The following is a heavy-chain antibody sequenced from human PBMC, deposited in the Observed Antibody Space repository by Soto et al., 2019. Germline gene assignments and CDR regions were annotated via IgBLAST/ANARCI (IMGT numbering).Heavy chain of an antibody. D-gene: IGHD5-12*01. CDR3: ARDGFPYYFDY. J-gene: IGHJ4*02. Sequence: GASVKVSCKASGYTFTSYGINWVRQAPGQGLEWMGWISAYNGNTNSAQRLQDRITMTTDTSTSTVYMELRSLRSDDTAVYYCARDGFPYYFDYWGQGTLVTVSS. V-gene: IGHV1-18*01. CDR1: GYTFTSYG. CDR2: ISAYNGNT.